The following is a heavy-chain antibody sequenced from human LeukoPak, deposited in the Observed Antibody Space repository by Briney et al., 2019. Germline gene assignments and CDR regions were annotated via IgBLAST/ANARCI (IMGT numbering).Heavy chain of an antibody. CDR3: ARVTAYCGGDCPRWAFDI. D-gene: IGHD2-21*02. CDR1: GGSIRSGDYY. Sequence: SETLSLTCTVSGGSIRSGDYYWSWIRQPPGKGLEWIGYIYYSGSTYYNPSLKSRVTISVDTSKNQFSLKLSSVTAADTAVYYCARVTAYCGGDCPRWAFDIWGQGTMVTVSS. CDR2: IYYSGST. V-gene: IGHV4-30-4*01. J-gene: IGHJ3*02.